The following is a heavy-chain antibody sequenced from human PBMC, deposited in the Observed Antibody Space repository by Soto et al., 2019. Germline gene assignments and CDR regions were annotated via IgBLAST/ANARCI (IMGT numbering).Heavy chain of an antibody. Sequence: QVQLVESGGGVVQPGRSLRLSCAASGFTFSSYAMHWVRQAPGKGLEWVAVISYDGSNKYYADSVKSRFTISRHNSKNTLYLPMNSLTAEDTAVYYCARVAVEMATIHVFDYWGQGTLVTVSS. CDR2: ISYDGSNK. J-gene: IGHJ4*02. CDR3: ARVAVEMATIHVFDY. V-gene: IGHV3-30-3*01. D-gene: IGHD5-12*01. CDR1: GFTFSSYA.